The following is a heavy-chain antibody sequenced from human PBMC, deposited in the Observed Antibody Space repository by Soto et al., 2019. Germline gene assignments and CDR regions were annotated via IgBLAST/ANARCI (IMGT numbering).Heavy chain of an antibody. Sequence: SVKVSCKASGGTFSSYAISWVRQAPGQRLEWMGGIIPIFGTANYAQKFQGRVTITADESTSTAYMELSSLRSEDTAVYYCSSPMGTYYYDSSGYPPDGAFDIWGQGTMVTVSS. D-gene: IGHD3-22*01. CDR3: SSPMGTYYYDSSGYPPDGAFDI. CDR1: GGTFSSYA. J-gene: IGHJ3*02. CDR2: IIPIFGTA. V-gene: IGHV1-69*13.